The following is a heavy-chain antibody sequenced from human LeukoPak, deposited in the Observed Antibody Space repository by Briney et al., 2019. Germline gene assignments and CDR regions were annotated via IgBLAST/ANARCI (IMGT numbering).Heavy chain of an antibody. CDR3: ARVDCSGGSCYVDY. V-gene: IGHV4-34*01. CDR1: GRSFSGYY. D-gene: IGHD2-15*01. CDR2: INHSGST. J-gene: IGHJ4*02. Sequence: SETLSLTCAVYGRSFSGYYWTWIRQTPGKGLEWIGEINHSGSTNYNPSLKSRVTISVDTSKNQFSLKLSSVTAADTAVYYCARVDCSGGSCYVDYWGQGTLVTVSS.